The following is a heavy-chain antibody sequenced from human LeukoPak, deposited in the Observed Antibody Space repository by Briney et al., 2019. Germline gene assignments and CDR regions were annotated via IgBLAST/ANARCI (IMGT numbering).Heavy chain of an antibody. J-gene: IGHJ4*02. CDR1: GYSFTSYW. V-gene: IGHV1-18*04. D-gene: IGHD6-19*01. CDR3: ARADRSGWRNDY. Sequence: GESLKISCKGSGYSFTSYWISWVRQAPGQGLEWMGWISAYNGNTNYAQRLQGRVTMTTDTSTSTAYMELRSLRSDDTAVYYCARADRSGWRNDYWGQGTLVTVSS. CDR2: ISAYNGNT.